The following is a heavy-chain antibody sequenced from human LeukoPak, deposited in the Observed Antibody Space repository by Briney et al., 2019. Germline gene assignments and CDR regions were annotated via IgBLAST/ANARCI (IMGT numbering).Heavy chain of an antibody. CDR2: ISSSGSSK. D-gene: IGHD4-11*01. Sequence: GGSLRLSCAASGFTFSSHEMNWVRQAPGKGLECVSYISSSGSSKYYADSVKGRFTISRDNAKNSLYLQMSSLRAEDTAVYYCARGGGNDYRYNAFDIWGQGTMVTVSS. CDR1: GFTFSSHE. CDR3: ARGGGNDYRYNAFDI. V-gene: IGHV3-48*03. J-gene: IGHJ3*02.